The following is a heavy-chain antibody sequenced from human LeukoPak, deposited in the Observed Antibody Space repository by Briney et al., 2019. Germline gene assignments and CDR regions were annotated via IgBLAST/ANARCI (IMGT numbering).Heavy chain of an antibody. Sequence: GGSLRLSCAASGFSFSSYNVNWVRQAPGKGLEWVSFISSSSSYIYYVDSVKGRFTISRDNAKNSLYLQMNSLRAEDTALYYCARSPRSSSSYVDAFDIWGQGTMVTVSS. J-gene: IGHJ3*02. V-gene: IGHV3-21*04. CDR1: GFSFSSYN. D-gene: IGHD6-6*01. CDR3: ARSPRSSSSYVDAFDI. CDR2: ISSSSSYI.